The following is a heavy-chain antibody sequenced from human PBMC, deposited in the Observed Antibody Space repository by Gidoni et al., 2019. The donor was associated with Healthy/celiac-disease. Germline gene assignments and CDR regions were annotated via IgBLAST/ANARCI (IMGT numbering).Heavy chain of an antibody. Sequence: EVQLVESGGGLVQPGGSLRLTCAASGFTFSSNYMSWVRQAPGKWLEWVSVIYSGGSTYYADSVKGRFTISRHNSKNTLYLQMNSLRAEDTAGYYCASINYGSGSARWFDPWGQGTLVTVSS. V-gene: IGHV3-53*04. CDR3: ASINYGSGSARWFDP. J-gene: IGHJ5*02. D-gene: IGHD3-10*01. CDR1: GFTFSSNY. CDR2: IYSGGST.